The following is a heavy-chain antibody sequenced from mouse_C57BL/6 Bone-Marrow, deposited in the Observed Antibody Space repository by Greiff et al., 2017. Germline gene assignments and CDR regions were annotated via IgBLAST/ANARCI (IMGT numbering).Heavy chain of an antibody. CDR3: ASWDYGKGAY. D-gene: IGHD2-1*01. CDR1: GYTFTSYG. J-gene: IGHJ3*01. V-gene: IGHV1-81*01. CDR2: IYPGSGST. Sequence: LVESGAELARPGASVTLSCKASGYTFTSYGISWVKQRTGQGLEWIGEIYPGSGSTYYNEKFKGKAILTADKSSSTAYMELRSLTSEDSAVYIGASWDYGKGAYWGEGAQVTESA.